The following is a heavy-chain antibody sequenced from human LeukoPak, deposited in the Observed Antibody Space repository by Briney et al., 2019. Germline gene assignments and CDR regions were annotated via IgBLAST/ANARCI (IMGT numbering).Heavy chain of an antibody. CDR3: AKASGSYVNDAFDI. CDR2: ISYDGSNK. CDR1: GFTFSSYA. D-gene: IGHD1-26*01. Sequence: PGRSLRLSCAASGFTFSSYAMHWVRQAPGKGLEWVAVISYDGSNKYYADSVKGRFTISRDNSKNTLYLQMNSLRAEDTAVYYCAKASGSYVNDAFDIWGQGTMVTVSS. V-gene: IGHV3-30-3*01. J-gene: IGHJ3*02.